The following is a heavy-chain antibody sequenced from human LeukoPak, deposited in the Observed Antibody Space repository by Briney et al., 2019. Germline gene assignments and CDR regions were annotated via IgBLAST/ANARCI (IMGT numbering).Heavy chain of an antibody. CDR3: ARDLGYSYGYGFSPDY. CDR2: IIPIFGTA. Sequence: SVKASCKASGGTFSSYAISWVRQAPGQGLEWMGGIIPIFGTANYAQKFQGRVTITADKSTSTAYMELSSLRSEDTAVYYCARDLGYSYGYGFSPDYWGQGTLVTVSS. J-gene: IGHJ4*02. V-gene: IGHV1-69*06. CDR1: GGTFSSYA. D-gene: IGHD5-18*01.